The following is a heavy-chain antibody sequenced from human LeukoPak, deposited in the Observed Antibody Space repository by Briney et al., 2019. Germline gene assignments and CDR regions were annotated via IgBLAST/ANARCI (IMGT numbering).Heavy chain of an antibody. Sequence: GGSLRLSCAASGFTFSSYAMSWVRQAPGKGLEWVSAISGSGGSTYYADSVKGRFTISRDNSKNTLYLQMNSLRSEDTAVYYCARVFRIAVAGTGYYYYYMDVWGKGTTVTISS. CDR3: ARVFRIAVAGTGYYYYYMDV. CDR1: GFTFSSYA. J-gene: IGHJ6*03. CDR2: ISGSGGST. V-gene: IGHV3-23*01. D-gene: IGHD6-19*01.